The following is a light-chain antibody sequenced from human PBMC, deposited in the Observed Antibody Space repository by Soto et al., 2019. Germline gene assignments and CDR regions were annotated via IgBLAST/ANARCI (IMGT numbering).Light chain of an antibody. J-gene: IGKJ1*01. Sequence: IVLTQSPRTLSLSPWERATAFLRASQSVSSSYLAWYQQKPGQAPRLLIYGASSRATGIPDRFSGSGSGTDFTLTISRLEPEDFAVYYCQQYGSSRTFGQGTKVDIK. V-gene: IGKV3-20*01. CDR1: QSVSSSY. CDR2: GAS. CDR3: QQYGSSRT.